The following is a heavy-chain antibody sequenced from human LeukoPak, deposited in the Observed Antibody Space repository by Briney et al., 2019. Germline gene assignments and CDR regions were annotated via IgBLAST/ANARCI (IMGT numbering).Heavy chain of an antibody. CDR1: GGSFSGYY. V-gene: IGHV4-34*01. D-gene: IGHD3-9*01. Sequence: PSETLSLTCAVYGGSFSGYYWSWIRQPPGKGLEWIGEIDHSGSTNYNPSLKSRVTISVDTSKNQFSLKLSSVTAADTAVYYCARSYFDWLPYGDWFDPWGQGTLVTVSS. CDR2: IDHSGST. CDR3: ARSYFDWLPYGDWFDP. J-gene: IGHJ5*02.